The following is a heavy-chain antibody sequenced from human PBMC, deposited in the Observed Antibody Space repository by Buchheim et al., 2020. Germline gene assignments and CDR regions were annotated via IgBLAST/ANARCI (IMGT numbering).Heavy chain of an antibody. CDR3: AREKGSGGTGDLNWFDP. V-gene: IGHV4-59*01. Sequence: QVQLQESGPGLVKPSETLSLTCTVSGGSISSYYWSWIRQPPGKGLEWIGYIYYSGSTNYNPSLKSRVTISVDTSKNQFSLKLSSVTAADTAVYYCAREKGSGGTGDLNWFDPWGQGTL. CDR1: GGSISSYY. J-gene: IGHJ5*02. D-gene: IGHD7-27*01. CDR2: IYYSGST.